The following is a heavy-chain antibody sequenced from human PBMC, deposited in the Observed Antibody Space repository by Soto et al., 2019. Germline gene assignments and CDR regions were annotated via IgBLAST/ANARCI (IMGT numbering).Heavy chain of an antibody. CDR1: GFTFTSSA. CDR2: IVVGSGNT. V-gene: IGHV1-58*02. CDR3: AAAYYDYIWGSYRHEFEDYYYMDV. Sequence: ASVKVSCKASGFTFTSSAMQWVRQARGQRLEWIGWIVVGSGNTNYAQKFQERVTITRDMSTSTAYMELGSLRSEDTAVYYCAAAYYDYIWGSYRHEFEDYYYMDVWGKGTTVTVSS. D-gene: IGHD3-16*02. J-gene: IGHJ6*03.